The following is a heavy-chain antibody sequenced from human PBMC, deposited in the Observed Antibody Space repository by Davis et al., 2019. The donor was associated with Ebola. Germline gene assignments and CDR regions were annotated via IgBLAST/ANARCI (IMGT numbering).Heavy chain of an antibody. CDR2: ISAYNGNT. Sequence: ASVKVSCKASGYTFTSYDINWVRQATGQGLEWMGWISAYNGNTNYAQKLQGRVTMTTDTSTSTAYMELRSLRSDDTAVYYCARRVGATTVWFDPWGQGTLVTVSS. J-gene: IGHJ5*02. D-gene: IGHD1-26*01. CDR1: GYTFTSYD. V-gene: IGHV1-18*01. CDR3: ARRVGATTVWFDP.